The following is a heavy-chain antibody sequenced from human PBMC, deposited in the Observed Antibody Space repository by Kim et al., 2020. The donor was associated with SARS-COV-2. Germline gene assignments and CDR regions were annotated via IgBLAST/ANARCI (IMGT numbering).Heavy chain of an antibody. CDR3: AKDKGRYFDWFIPGSGYMDV. V-gene: IGHV3-9*01. J-gene: IGHJ6*03. Sequence: GGSLRLSCAASGFTFDDYAMPWVRQAPGKGLEWVSGFSWNSGSIGSADSVKGRFTISRDNAKNSLYLQMSSLRAEDTALYYCAKDKGRYFDWFIPGSGYMDVLGKGTTCTVSS. CDR2: FSWNSGSI. CDR1: GFTFDDYA. D-gene: IGHD3-9*01.